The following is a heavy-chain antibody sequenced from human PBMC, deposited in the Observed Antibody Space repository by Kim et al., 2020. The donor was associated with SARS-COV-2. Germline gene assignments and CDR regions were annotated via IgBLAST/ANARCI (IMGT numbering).Heavy chain of an antibody. D-gene: IGHD3-10*01. Sequence: GGSLRLSCAASGFTFSSSAMHWVRQAPGKGLEWVAVISYDGSNKYYADSVKGRFTISRDNSKNTLYLQMNSLRAEDTAVYYCARDGEMATIIGRFIDYWGQGTLVTLSS. CDR3: ARDGEMATIIGRFIDY. J-gene: IGHJ4*02. CDR1: GFTFSSSA. V-gene: IGHV3-30*04. CDR2: ISYDGSNK.